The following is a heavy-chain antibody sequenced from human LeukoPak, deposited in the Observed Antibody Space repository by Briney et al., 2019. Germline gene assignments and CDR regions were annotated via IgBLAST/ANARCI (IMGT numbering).Heavy chain of an antibody. Sequence: GGSLRLSCAASGFTFSNYEMNWVRQAPGKGLEWVSYISSGGSTIYYAGSVKGRFTISRDNAKKSLYLQMNSLRAEDTAVYYCARVGTMVRGVIRYNWFDPWGQGTLVTVSS. D-gene: IGHD3-10*01. V-gene: IGHV3-48*03. CDR1: GFTFSNYE. J-gene: IGHJ5*02. CDR3: ARVGTMVRGVIRYNWFDP. CDR2: ISSGGSTI.